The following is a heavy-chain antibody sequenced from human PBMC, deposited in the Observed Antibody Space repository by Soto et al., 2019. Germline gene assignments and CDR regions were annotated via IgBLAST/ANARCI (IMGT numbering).Heavy chain of an antibody. CDR2: INAGNGET. V-gene: IGHV1-3*01. CDR1: GYTFTSYA. CDR3: ARDLLSSIDY. J-gene: IGHJ4*02. Sequence: QVQLVQSGAEVKKPGASVRVSCKASGYTFTSYAMHWVRLAPGQSLEWMGWINAGNGETKYSQKFQGRVTISRDTSANTVDMELSSLRSEDTAVYYCARDLLSSIDYWGQGTLVTVSS.